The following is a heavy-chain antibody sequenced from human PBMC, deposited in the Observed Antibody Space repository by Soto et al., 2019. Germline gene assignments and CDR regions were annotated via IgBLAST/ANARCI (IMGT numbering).Heavy chain of an antibody. CDR1: GYTFTSYG. D-gene: IGHD6-13*01. CDR3: ARDLGALEAAAGWFDP. V-gene: IGHV1-18*01. CDR2: ISAYNGNT. J-gene: IGHJ5*02. Sequence: ASVKVSCKASGYTFTSYGISWVRQAPGQGLEWMGWISAYNGNTNYAQKLQGRVTMTTDTSTSTAYMELRSLRSDDTAVYYCARDLGALEAAAGWFDPWGQGTLVTSPQ.